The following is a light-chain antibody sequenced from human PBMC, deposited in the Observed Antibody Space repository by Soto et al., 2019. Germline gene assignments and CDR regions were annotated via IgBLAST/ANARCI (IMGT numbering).Light chain of an antibody. CDR1: QSVSSSY. CDR2: DTS. J-gene: IGKJ5*01. CDR3: QQRNSWPPTFT. V-gene: IGKV3D-20*02. Sequence: EIVLTQSPGTLSLSPGERATLYCRARQSVSSSYLAWYQQKPGQAPRLLLYDTSIRATGIPARFSGSGSWTDFTLTISSLEPEEFAVYYCQQRNSWPPTFTLVQGTRLEIK.